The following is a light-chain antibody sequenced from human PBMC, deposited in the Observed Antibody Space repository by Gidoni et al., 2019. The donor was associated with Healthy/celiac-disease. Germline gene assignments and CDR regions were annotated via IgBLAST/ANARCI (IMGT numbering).Light chain of an antibody. CDR1: QSVSSN. V-gene: IGKV3D-15*01. CDR2: GAS. Sequence: EIVMKQSPATLSVSPGERATLSCRASQSVSSNLAWYHQKPGQAPRLLIYGASTRATGIPARFSGSGSGTEFTLTISSLQSEDFAVYYCQQYNNWPPWTFGQGTKVEIK. CDR3: QQYNNWPPWT. J-gene: IGKJ1*01.